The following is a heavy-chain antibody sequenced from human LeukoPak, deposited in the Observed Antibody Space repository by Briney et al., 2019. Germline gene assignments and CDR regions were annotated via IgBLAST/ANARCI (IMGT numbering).Heavy chain of an antibody. V-gene: IGHV3-74*01. CDR1: GFTFSRYW. J-gene: IGHJ1*01. CDR3: SRAPSEIGGYYPEYFRH. Sequence: GGSLRLSCAASGFTFSRYWMQWVRQAQGKGLVWVSRTKSGGGTNYAASVKGRFTISRDNAKNTVSLQMNSLRAEDTGVYYCSRAPSEIGGYYPEYFRHWGQGSRVTVSS. D-gene: IGHD3-22*01. CDR2: TKSGGGT.